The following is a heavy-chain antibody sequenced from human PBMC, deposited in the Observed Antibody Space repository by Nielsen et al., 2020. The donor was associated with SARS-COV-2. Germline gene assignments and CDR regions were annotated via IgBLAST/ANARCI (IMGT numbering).Heavy chain of an antibody. Sequence: RGSLRLSCAASGFTISSSYMSWVRQAPGKGLEWVSVIYSGGSTYYADSVKGRFTISRDNSKNTLYLQMNSLRAEDTAVYYCARDMLWFGEPIPYGMDVWGQGTTVTVSS. CDR3: ARDMLWFGEPIPYGMDV. D-gene: IGHD3-10*01. CDR2: IYSGGST. V-gene: IGHV3-53*01. CDR1: GFTISSSY. J-gene: IGHJ6*02.